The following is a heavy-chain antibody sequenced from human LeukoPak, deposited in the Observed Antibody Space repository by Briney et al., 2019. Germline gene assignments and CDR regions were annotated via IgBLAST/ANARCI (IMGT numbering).Heavy chain of an antibody. CDR1: GFTLSNYW. D-gene: IGHD3-10*01. Sequence: GGSLRLSCAASGFTLSNYWMTWVRQAPGKGLEWVANINQDESDKHYVDSVEGRFTISRDNAKNSLYLQMNSLRAEDTAVYYCVRDDGHSYQYASRTYYYDAFDIWGQGTVVTVSS. CDR3: VRDDGHSYQYASRTYYYDAFDI. CDR2: INQDESDK. J-gene: IGHJ3*02. V-gene: IGHV3-7*01.